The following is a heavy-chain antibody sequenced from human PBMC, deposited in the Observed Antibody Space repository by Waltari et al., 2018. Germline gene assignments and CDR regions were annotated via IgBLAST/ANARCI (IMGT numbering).Heavy chain of an antibody. CDR2: INPNSGGT. CDR3: ARDRGWEWELLGAFDI. V-gene: IGHV1-2*02. J-gene: IGHJ3*02. D-gene: IGHD1-26*01. Sequence: QVPLVQSVAEVTKPGASVKVTCMASVYTFPGYCAHWVRQAPGQGLEWMGWINPNSGGTNYAQKFQGRVTMTRDTSISTAYMELSRLRSDDTAVYYCARDRGWEWELLGAFDIWGQGTMVTVSS. CDR1: VYTFPGYC.